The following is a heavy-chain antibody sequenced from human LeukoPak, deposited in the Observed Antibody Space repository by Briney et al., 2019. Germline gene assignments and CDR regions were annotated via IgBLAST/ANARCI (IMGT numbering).Heavy chain of an antibody. Sequence: PSETLSLTCAVYGGSFSGYYWGWIRQPPGKGLEWIGSIYHSGSTYYNPSLKSRVTISVDTSKNQFSLKLSSVTAADTAVYYCARVVVVAATDAFDIWGQGTMVTVSS. CDR3: ARVVVVAATDAFDI. V-gene: IGHV4-38-2*01. CDR2: IYHSGST. J-gene: IGHJ3*02. D-gene: IGHD2-15*01. CDR1: GGSFSGYY.